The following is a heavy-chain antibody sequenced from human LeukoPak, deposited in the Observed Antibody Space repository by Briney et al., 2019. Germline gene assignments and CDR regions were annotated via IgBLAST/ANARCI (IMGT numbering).Heavy chain of an antibody. Sequence: GGSLRLSCAASGFTFSSYAMSWVRQAPGKGLEWVSAISGSGGSTYYADSMKGRFTISRDNSKNTLYLQMNSLRAEDTAVYYCAKDTVRMGRYFDYWGQGTLVTVSS. CDR2: ISGSGGST. V-gene: IGHV3-23*01. J-gene: IGHJ4*02. CDR3: AKDTVRMGRYFDY. CDR1: GFTFSSYA. D-gene: IGHD1-26*01.